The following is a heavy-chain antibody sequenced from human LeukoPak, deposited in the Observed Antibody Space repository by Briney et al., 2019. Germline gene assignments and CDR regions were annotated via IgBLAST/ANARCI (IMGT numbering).Heavy chain of an antibody. V-gene: IGHV4-4*08. CDR2: VSHSGNT. J-gene: IGHJ6*03. CDR1: GGSISDYF. CDR3: ARGEAGYDFWSGYPDYYYYMDV. D-gene: IGHD3-3*01. Sequence: PSETLSLTCTVSGGSISDYFWSWIWQPPGKGLEWIGYVSHSGNTNYHPSLKSRVTISVDTSKNQFSLKLSSVTAADTAVYYCARGEAGYDFWSGYPDYYYYMDVWGKGTTVTVSS.